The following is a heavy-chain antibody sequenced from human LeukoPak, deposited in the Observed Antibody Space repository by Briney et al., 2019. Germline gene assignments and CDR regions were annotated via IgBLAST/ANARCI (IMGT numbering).Heavy chain of an antibody. D-gene: IGHD7-27*01. V-gene: IGHV3-23*01. CDR1: GFTLNSNA. CDR2: IGRSGFTT. CDR3: AKGSWGDD. J-gene: IGHJ4*02. Sequence: PGGSLRLSCAASGFTLNSNAMTWVRQAPGKGLEWVSAIGRSGFTTYYADSVKGRFTISRDNSKNTVSLQLNSLRAEDTAIYYCAKGSWGDDWGQGTLVTVSS.